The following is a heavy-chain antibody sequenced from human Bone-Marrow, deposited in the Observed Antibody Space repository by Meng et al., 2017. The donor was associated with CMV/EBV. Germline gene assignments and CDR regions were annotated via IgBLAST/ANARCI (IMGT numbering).Heavy chain of an antibody. CDR2: INPNSGGT. CDR1: GYTFTGYY. J-gene: IGHJ4*02. D-gene: IGHD6-6*01. CDR3: ARELLHTSSYPFDY. Sequence: ASVLDSCKASGYTFTGYYIHWVRQAPGQGLEWMGWINPNSGGTNYAQKFQGGVTMTRDTSISTAYMELSSLTSDDAAVYYCARELLHTSSYPFDYWGQGALVTVSS. V-gene: IGHV1-2*02.